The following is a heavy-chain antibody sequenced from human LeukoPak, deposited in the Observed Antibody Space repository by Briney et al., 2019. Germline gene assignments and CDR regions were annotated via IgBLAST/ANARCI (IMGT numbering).Heavy chain of an antibody. CDR3: SGRDSSRSPLAY. Sequence: GGSLRLSCAASGFPFSSFWMNWVRQTPGRGLEWLANIRPDGSEQYYVDSVRGRFTISRDNAKNSVYLDMNNLRVDDTGVYYCSGRDSSRSPLAYWGQGTLVSVSS. V-gene: IGHV3-7*01. J-gene: IGHJ4*02. CDR1: GFPFSSFW. CDR2: IRPDGSEQ. D-gene: IGHD2-2*01.